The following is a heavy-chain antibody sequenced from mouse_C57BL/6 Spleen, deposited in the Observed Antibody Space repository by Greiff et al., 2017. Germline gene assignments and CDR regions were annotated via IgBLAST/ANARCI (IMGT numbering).Heavy chain of an antibody. D-gene: IGHD4-1*01. CDR1: GYAFSSYW. CDR2: IYPGDGDT. J-gene: IGHJ4*01. CDR3: ARGGTGIYAMDY. V-gene: IGHV1-80*01. Sequence: QVQLQQSGAELVKPGASVKISCKASGYAFSSYWMNWVQQRPGKGLEWIGQIYPGDGDTNYNGKFKGKATLTADKSSSTAYMQLSSLTSEDSAVYFCARGGTGIYAMDYWGQGTSVTVSS.